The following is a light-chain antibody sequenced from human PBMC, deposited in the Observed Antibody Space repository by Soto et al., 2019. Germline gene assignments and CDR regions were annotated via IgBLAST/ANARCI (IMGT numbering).Light chain of an antibody. V-gene: IGLV1-47*01. CDR2: RNN. CDR1: SSNIGSNY. Sequence: QSVLTQPPSASGTPGQRVTISCSGSSSNIGSNYVYWYQQVPGTAPKLLIYRNNQRPSGVPGRFSGSKSGTSASLAISGLRSEDEADYYCAGWDDSLSGVVFGGGTKLTVL. CDR3: AGWDDSLSGVV. J-gene: IGLJ2*01.